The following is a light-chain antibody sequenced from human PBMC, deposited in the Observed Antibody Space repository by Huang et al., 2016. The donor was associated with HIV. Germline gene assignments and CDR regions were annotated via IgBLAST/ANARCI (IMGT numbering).Light chain of an antibody. CDR2: GAS. Sequence: IVMTQSPVTLYVSPGERAALSCRAGQSIKSNLAWYQQKPGQDPQLLIYGASTRATGVPARFSGSGSGTEFTLTINNLQSDDFAVYYCQQYDYWPPVTFGQGTKV. V-gene: IGKV3-15*01. CDR3: QQYDYWPPVT. J-gene: IGKJ1*01. CDR1: QSIKSN.